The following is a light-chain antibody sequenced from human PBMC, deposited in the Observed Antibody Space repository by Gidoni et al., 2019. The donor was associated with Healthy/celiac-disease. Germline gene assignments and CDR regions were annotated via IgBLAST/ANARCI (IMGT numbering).Light chain of an antibody. J-gene: IGKJ5*01. CDR1: QSVSSY. CDR2: DAS. V-gene: IGKV3-11*01. CDR3: QQRSSWPIT. Sequence: DIVLTQSPATLALSPGERATLYCRASQSVSSYLAWYQQKPGQAPRLLIYDASNRATGVPARFSGSGSGTDFTLTISSLEPEDFAVYYCQQRSSWPITFGQGTQLEIK.